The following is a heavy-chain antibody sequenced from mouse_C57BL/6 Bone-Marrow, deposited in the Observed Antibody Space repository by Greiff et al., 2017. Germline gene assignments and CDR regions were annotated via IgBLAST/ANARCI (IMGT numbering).Heavy chain of an antibody. J-gene: IGHJ1*03. CDR3: ARQLRWYFDV. CDR2: ISNGGGST. V-gene: IGHV5-12*01. CDR1: GFTFSDYY. Sequence: DVKLVESGGGLVQPGGSLKLSCAASGFTFSDYYMYWVRQTPEKRLEWVAYISNGGGSTYYPDTVKGRFTISRDNAKNTLYLQMSRLKSEDTAMYYCARQLRWYFDVWGTGTTVTVSS.